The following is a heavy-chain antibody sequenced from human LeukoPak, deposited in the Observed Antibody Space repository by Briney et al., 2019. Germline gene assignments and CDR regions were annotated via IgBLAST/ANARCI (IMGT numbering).Heavy chain of an antibody. CDR2: IKQDGSEK. CDR3: ARDLSGVAGYTYGRGIDY. J-gene: IGHJ4*02. V-gene: IGHV3-7*01. CDR1: GLTFSSYW. D-gene: IGHD5-18*01. Sequence: GSLRLSCAASGLTFSSYWMSWVRQAPGKGLEWVANIKQDGSEKYYVDSVKGRFTISRDNAKNSLYLQMNSLRAEDTAVYYCARDLSGVAGYTYGRGIDYWGQGTLVAVSS.